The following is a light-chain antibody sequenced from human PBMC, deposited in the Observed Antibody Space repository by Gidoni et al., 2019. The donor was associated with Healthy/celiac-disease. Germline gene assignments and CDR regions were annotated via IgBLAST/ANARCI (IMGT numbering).Light chain of an antibody. V-gene: IGKV4-1*01. CDR1: QSVLYSSNNKNY. CDR3: QQYYSTPLT. Sequence: DIAMTQSPDSLAVSLGERATINCKSSQSVLYSSNNKNYLAWYQQKPGQPPKLLISWASTRESGVPDRFSGSGSGTDFTLTISSLQAEDVAVYYCQQYYSTPLTFXGXTKVEIK. CDR2: WAS. J-gene: IGKJ4*01.